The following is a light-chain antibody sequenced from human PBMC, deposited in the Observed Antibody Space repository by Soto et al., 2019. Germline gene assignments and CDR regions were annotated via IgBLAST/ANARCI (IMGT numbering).Light chain of an antibody. CDR3: GTWDSSLSAVV. CDR1: SSNIGNNY. V-gene: IGLV1-51*01. Sequence: QAVVTQPPSVSAAPGQKVTISCSGSSSNIGNNYVSWYQQLPGTAPKLLIYDNNKRPSGIPDRFSGSKSGTSATLGITGLQTGAEADYYCGTWDSSLSAVVFGGGTKITVL. J-gene: IGLJ2*01. CDR2: DNN.